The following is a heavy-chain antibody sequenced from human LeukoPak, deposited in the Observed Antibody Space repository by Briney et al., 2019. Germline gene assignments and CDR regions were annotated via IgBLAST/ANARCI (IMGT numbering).Heavy chain of an antibody. CDR3: ARGAIAARSIAAAGPYY. V-gene: IGHV4-59*01. D-gene: IGHD6-13*01. CDR2: IYYSGST. Sequence: SETLSLTCTVSGGSISSYYWSWIRQPAGKGLEWIGYIYYSGSTNYNPSLKSRVTISVDTSKNQFSLKLSSVTAADTAVYYCARGAIAARSIAAAGPYYWGQGILVTVSS. J-gene: IGHJ4*02. CDR1: GGSISSYY.